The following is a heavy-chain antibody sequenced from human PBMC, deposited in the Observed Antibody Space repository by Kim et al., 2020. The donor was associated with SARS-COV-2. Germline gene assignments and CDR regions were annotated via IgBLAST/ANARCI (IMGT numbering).Heavy chain of an antibody. CDR2: INTGNGNT. V-gene: IGHV1-3*04. J-gene: IGHJ4*02. CDR1: GYTFTSNA. Sequence: ASVKVSCKASGYTFTSNAIHWVRQAPGQRLEWMGWINTGNGNTKYSQKFQARVTITSDTSASTAYMELSTLTSEDTAVYYCASGRSSSNDYWGQGTLVTVSS. D-gene: IGHD6-6*01. CDR3: ASGRSSSNDY.